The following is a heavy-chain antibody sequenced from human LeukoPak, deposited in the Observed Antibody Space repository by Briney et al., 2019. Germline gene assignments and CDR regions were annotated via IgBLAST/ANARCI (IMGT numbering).Heavy chain of an antibody. D-gene: IGHD2-8*01. J-gene: IGHJ6*03. Sequence: NPGESLKISCKGSGYSFTSYWIGWVRQMPGKGLEWMGIIYPGDSDTRYSPSFQGQVTISADKSISTAYLQWSSLKASDTAMYYCARLAFCTNAVCFSNYYYSMDVWGRGTTVTVSS. V-gene: IGHV5-51*01. CDR3: ARLAFCTNAVCFSNYYYSMDV. CDR2: IYPGDSDT. CDR1: GYSFTSYW.